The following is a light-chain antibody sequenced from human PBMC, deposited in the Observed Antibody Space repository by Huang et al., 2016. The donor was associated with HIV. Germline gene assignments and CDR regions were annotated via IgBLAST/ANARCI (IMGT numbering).Light chain of an antibody. Sequence: EIIMTQFPATLSLSPGERATLSCRASPSVATQSAWYQQKPGQAPRRLIFGASNRATGVPDRFSGSGSGTEFTLTISNLQSEDFAVYYCQQYNTSPTTFGPGTRVDVK. CDR1: PSVATQ. CDR3: QQYNTSPTT. J-gene: IGKJ3*01. CDR2: GAS. V-gene: IGKV3-15*01.